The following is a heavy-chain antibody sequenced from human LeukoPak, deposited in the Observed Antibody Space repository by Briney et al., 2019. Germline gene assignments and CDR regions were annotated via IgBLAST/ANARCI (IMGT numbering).Heavy chain of an antibody. V-gene: IGHV4-30-4*08. CDR1: GGSISSGDYY. J-gene: IGHJ4*02. CDR2: IYYSGST. D-gene: IGHD6-13*01. CDR3: AREDSSSWYFRYFDY. Sequence: PSETLSLTRTVSGGSISSGDYYWSWIRQPPGKGLEWIGYIYYSGSTYYNPSLKSRVTISVDTSKNQFSLKLSSVTAADTAVYYCAREDSSSWYFRYFDYWGQGTLVTVSS.